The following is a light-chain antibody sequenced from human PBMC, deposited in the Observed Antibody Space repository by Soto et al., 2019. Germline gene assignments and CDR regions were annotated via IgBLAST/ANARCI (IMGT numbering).Light chain of an antibody. CDR1: SSDVGGYNY. Sequence: QSALTQPRSVSGSPGQSVTISCTGTSSDVGGYNYVSWYQQHPGQAPKLMIYDVTKRPSGVPDRFSGSKSGNTASLSISGLQAEDEADYYCCSYGGGYTPLLFGGGTKLTVI. CDR3: CSYGGGYTPLL. J-gene: IGLJ2*01. CDR2: DVT. V-gene: IGLV2-11*01.